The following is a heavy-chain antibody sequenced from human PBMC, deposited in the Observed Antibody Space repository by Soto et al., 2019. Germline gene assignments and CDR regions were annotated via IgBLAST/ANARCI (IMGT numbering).Heavy chain of an antibody. V-gene: IGHV1-69*08. CDR2: IIPILNTV. Sequence: ASVKVSCKASGGTFSTSTFTWVRQTPGQGLEWMGRIIPILNTVDYAQNFQGRVTITADESTTTAYMELSSLRSDDTAVYYCVRDSPIGSAYSGYDAIDYWGQGTLVTVSS. D-gene: IGHD5-12*01. CDR3: VRDSPIGSAYSGYDAIDY. CDR1: GGTFSTST. J-gene: IGHJ4*02.